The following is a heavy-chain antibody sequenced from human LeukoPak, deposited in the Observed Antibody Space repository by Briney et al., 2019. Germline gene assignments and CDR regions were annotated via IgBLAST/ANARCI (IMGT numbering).Heavy chain of an antibody. J-gene: IGHJ6*02. CDR2: IIAIFVTA. CDR3: ATSGWYYATSGLRYYYGMDV. V-gene: IGHV1-69*13. CDR1: GGTFSSYA. Sequence: GASVKVSCKASGGTFSSYAISWLRQAPGQGLEWMGGIIAIFVTANYAQKFQGRVTIIADESTSTAYMELSSLRSEDTAVYYCATSGWYYATSGLRYYYGMDVWGQGTTVTVSS. D-gene: IGHD3-22*01.